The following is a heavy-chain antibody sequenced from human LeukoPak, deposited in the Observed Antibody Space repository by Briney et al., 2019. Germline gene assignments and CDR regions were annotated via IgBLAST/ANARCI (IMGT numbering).Heavy chain of an antibody. CDR2: ISGSGGST. Sequence: PGGSLRLSCAASGFTFSDYAMNWVRQAPGKGLEWVSGISGSGGSTYYADSVRGRFTISRDNSKNTLYLQMNSLRAEDTAVYYCAKAGDIVVVPAATSHLDYWGQGTLVTVSS. CDR1: GFTFSDYA. CDR3: AKAGDIVVVPAATSHLDY. D-gene: IGHD2-2*01. V-gene: IGHV3-23*01. J-gene: IGHJ4*02.